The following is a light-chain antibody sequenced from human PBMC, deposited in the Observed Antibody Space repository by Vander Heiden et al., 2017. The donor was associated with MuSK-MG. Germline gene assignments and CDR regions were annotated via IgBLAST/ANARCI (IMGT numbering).Light chain of an antibody. CDR2: QDM. Sequence: SYELTPPPSVSVSPGQTASISCSGDKLGDKYVSWYQQKPGQSPVLVIFQDMKRPSGIPERFSGSNSGNTATLTISGTQALDEADYYCQSWDSSTAVFGAGTKLTVL. CDR3: QSWDSSTAV. J-gene: IGLJ2*01. V-gene: IGLV3-1*01. CDR1: KLGDKY.